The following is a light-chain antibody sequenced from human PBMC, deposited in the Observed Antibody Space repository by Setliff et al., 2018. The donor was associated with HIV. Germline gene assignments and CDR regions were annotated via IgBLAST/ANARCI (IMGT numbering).Light chain of an antibody. CDR1: SSDVGGYNY. Sequence: QSALTQPASVSGSPGQSITISCTGTSSDVGGYNYVSWYQQPPGKAPKLMIYDVSKRPSGVSNRFSGSKSGNTASLTISGLQAEDEADYYCSSYASSNSYVFGTGTKVTVL. J-gene: IGLJ1*01. CDR2: DVS. CDR3: SSYASSNSYV. V-gene: IGLV2-14*01.